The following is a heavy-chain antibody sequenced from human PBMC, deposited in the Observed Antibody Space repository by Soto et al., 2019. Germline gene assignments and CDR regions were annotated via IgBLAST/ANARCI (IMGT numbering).Heavy chain of an antibody. CDR1: GYTFTSYA. Sequence: QVQLVQSGAEVKKPGASVKVSCKASGYTFTSYAMHWVRQAPGQRLEWMGWINAGNGNTKYSQKFQGRVTITRDTSASTAYMELGSLRSEDTAVYYCACDGRGGSYSLDYWGQGTLVTVCS. D-gene: IGHD1-26*01. J-gene: IGHJ4*02. V-gene: IGHV1-3*01. CDR2: INAGNGNT. CDR3: ACDGRGGSYSLDY.